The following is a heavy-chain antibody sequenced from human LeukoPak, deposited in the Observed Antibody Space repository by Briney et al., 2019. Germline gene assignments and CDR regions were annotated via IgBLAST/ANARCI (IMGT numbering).Heavy chain of an antibody. V-gene: IGHV1-18*01. CDR2: ISAYNGNT. CDR3: ARGYCSSTSCYTDFDY. D-gene: IGHD2-2*02. Sequence: ASVKVSGKASGYTFTSYGISWVRQAPGQGLEWMGWISAYNGNTNYAQKLQGRVTMTTDTSASTAYMELRSLRSDDTAVYYCARGYCSSTSCYTDFDYWGQGTLVTVSS. J-gene: IGHJ4*02. CDR1: GYTFTSYG.